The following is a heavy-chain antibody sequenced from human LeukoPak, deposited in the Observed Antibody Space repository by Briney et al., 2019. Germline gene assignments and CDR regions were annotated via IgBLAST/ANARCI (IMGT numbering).Heavy chain of an antibody. Sequence: GGSLRLSCAASGSTVSSYAMSWVRHAARKGLEWVSAISGSGGSTYYADSVKGRFTISRDNSKNTLYLQMNSLRAEDTAVYYCAKEIVAASTIDYWGQGTLVTVSS. CDR1: GSTVSSYA. CDR3: AKEIVAASTIDY. J-gene: IGHJ4*02. V-gene: IGHV3-23*01. D-gene: IGHD5-12*01. CDR2: ISGSGGST.